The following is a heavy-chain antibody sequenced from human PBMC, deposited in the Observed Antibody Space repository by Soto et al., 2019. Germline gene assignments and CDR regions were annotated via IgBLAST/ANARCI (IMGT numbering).Heavy chain of an antibody. V-gene: IGHV3-30-3*01. CDR2: ISYDGSNK. J-gene: IGHJ3*02. CDR1: GFTFSSYA. Sequence: PGGSLRLSCAASGFTFSSYAMHWVRQAPGKGLERVAVISYDGSNKYYADSVKGRFTISRDNSKNTLYLQMNSLRAEDTAVYYCAKEHKESSGYDYYGLGLGAFDIWGQGTMVTVSS. CDR3: AKEHKESSGYDYYGLGLGAFDI. D-gene: IGHD5-12*01.